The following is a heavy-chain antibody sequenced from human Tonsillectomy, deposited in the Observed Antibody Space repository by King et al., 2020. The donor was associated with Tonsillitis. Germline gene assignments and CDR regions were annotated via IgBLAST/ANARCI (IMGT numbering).Heavy chain of an antibody. CDR3: ARGYYFGYSISRNWVDP. Sequence: VQLQQWGAGLLKPLETLSLTCAVYSGSFSGYYWSWIRQPPGKGLEWIGEINHSGSTNYNPSLKSRVTISLDTSKNHFSLKLTSLTAADTAVYYCARGYYFGYSISRNWVDPWGQGTLVTVSA. D-gene: IGHD6-13*01. CDR2: INHSGST. J-gene: IGHJ5*02. V-gene: IGHV4-34*01. CDR1: SGSFSGYY.